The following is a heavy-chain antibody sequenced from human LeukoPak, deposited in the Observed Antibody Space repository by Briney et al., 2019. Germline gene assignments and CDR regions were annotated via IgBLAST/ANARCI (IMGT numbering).Heavy chain of an antibody. V-gene: IGHV4-34*01. Sequence: SETLSLTCAVYGGSFSGYYWSWIRQPPGKGLEWIGEINHSGSTNYNPSLKSRVTISVDTSKNQFSLKLTSVTAADTAVYYCARTYSSNWYEGNWFDPWGQGTLVTVSS. CDR3: ARTYSSNWYEGNWFDP. CDR1: GGSFSGYY. D-gene: IGHD6-13*01. J-gene: IGHJ5*02. CDR2: INHSGST.